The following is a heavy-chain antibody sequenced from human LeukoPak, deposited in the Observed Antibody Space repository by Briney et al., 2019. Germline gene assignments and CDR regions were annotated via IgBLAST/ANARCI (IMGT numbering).Heavy chain of an antibody. V-gene: IGHV4-38-2*01. CDR2: IYHSGST. D-gene: IGHD2-2*01. CDR1: GYSISSGYY. J-gene: IGHJ4*02. Sequence: SETLSLXCAVSGYSISSGYYWGWIRQPPGKGLEWIGSIYHSGSTYYNPSLKSRVTISVDTSKNQFSLKLSSVTAADTAVYYCARYCSSTSCSDYWGQGTLVTVSS. CDR3: ARYCSSTSCSDY.